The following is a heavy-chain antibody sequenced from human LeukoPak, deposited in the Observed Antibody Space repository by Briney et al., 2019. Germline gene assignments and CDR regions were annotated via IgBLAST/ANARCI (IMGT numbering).Heavy chain of an antibody. D-gene: IGHD2-2*01. V-gene: IGHV3-48*04. CDR2: ISSSSSTI. CDR3: ARGASARQDY. Sequence: GGSLRLSCAASGFTFSSYSMNWVRQAPGKGLEWVSYISSSSSTIDYADSVKGRFTISRDNAKNTLYLQMNSLRAEDTAVYYCARGASARQDYWGQGTLVTVSS. J-gene: IGHJ4*02. CDR1: GFTFSSYS.